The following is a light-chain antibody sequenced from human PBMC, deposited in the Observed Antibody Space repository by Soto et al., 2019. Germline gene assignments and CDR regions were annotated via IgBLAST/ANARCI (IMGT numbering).Light chain of an antibody. V-gene: IGKV3-20*01. J-gene: IGKJ2*01. CDR1: QSVSSSC. CDR3: QQYGHSPRYT. Sequence: EIVLTQSPGTLSLSPGERATLSCRASQSVSSSCLAWYQQKPGQAPRLLIYGASSRATGIPDRFSGSGSGTDFTLTISRLEPEDFAVYYCQQYGHSPRYTFGQGTKLEI. CDR2: GAS.